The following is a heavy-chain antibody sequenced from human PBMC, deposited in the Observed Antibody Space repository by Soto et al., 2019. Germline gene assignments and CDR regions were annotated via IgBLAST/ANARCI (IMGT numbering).Heavy chain of an antibody. CDR1: GFTFSSHA. CDR2: ITGSGDST. V-gene: IGHV3-23*01. J-gene: IGHJ4*02. CDR3: AKDLKFSGWLSAQTFDY. Sequence: EVQLLESGGGLVQPGGSLRLSCAVSGFTFSSHAMSWVRQAPGKGLECVSSITGSGDSTYYADSVKGLFTISRDKSKSPLYLQMNSLRAEDTAVYYCAKDLKFSGWLSAQTFDYWGQGTQVTVSS. D-gene: IGHD6-19*01.